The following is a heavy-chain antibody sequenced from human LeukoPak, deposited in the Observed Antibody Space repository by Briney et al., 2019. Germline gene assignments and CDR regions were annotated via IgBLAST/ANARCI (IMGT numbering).Heavy chain of an antibody. V-gene: IGHV3-72*01. D-gene: IGHD2-8*01. CDR2: IRNKANRYTT. J-gene: IGHJ3*02. Sequence: PGGSLRLSCAASGFTFSDHYMDWVRQAPGKGLEWVGRIRNKANRYTTEYAASVKGRFTISRDESRNLLYLQMNSLKTEDTAVYYCTTPNIVLMVYGKDAFDIWGQGTMVTVSS. CDR1: GFTFSDHY. CDR3: TTPNIVLMVYGKDAFDI.